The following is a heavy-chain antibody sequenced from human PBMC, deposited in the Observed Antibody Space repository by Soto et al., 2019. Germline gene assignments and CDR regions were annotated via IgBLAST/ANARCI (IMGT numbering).Heavy chain of an antibody. CDR2: IYYSGST. D-gene: IGHD3-9*01. CDR1: GGSISSYY. V-gene: IGHV4-59*12. J-gene: IGHJ4*02. CDR3: AREAIIFDY. Sequence: LSLTCTVSGGSISSYYWSWIRQPPGKGLEWIGYIYYSGSTNYNPSLKSRVTISVDTSKNQFSLKLSSVTAADTAVYYCAREAIIFDYWGQGTLVTVSS.